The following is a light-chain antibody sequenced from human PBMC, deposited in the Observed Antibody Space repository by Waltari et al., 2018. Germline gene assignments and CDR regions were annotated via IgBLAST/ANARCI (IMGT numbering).Light chain of an antibody. V-gene: IGLV3-25*03. J-gene: IGLJ2*01. CDR1: ALPKQY. Sequence: SYELTQPPSVSVSPGQTARITCSGDALPKQYGFWYQLQPGQAPVMVIFKDTERPSGIPERFSGSSSGTTVTLTISGVQAEDEAEYYCQSADISGTYVVFGGGTKLTVL. CDR2: KDT. CDR3: QSADISGTYVV.